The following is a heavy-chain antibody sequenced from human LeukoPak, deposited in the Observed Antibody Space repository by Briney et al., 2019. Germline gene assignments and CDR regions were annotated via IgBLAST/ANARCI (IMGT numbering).Heavy chain of an antibody. D-gene: IGHD4-17*01. V-gene: IGHV4-59*08. CDR2: IHYSGSP. Sequence: PSETLSLTCTVSGGSISNYYWSWIRQPPGKGLEWIGYIHYSGSPTYNPSLKSRVTMSVDTSKNHFSLKLSSVTAADTAVYYCARRSAITVSTIFDYWGQGTLVTVSS. CDR1: GGSISNYY. CDR3: ARRSAITVSTIFDY. J-gene: IGHJ4*02.